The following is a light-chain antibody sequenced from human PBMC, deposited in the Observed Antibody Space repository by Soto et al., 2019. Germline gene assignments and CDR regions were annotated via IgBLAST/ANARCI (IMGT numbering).Light chain of an antibody. CDR2: GAS. Sequence: ETVMTQSPATLSVSPGGRVTLSCRASQIIRTNLAWYQQKPGQAPRLLIYGASTRATGVPARFSGSGSRTEFTLTISSLQSEDFAVYYCQQRDSWPITFGQGTRLENK. J-gene: IGKJ5*01. CDR1: QIIRTN. CDR3: QQRDSWPIT. V-gene: IGKV3-15*01.